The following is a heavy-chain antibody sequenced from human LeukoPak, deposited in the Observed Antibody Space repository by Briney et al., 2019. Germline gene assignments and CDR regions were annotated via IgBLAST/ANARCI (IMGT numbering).Heavy chain of an antibody. Sequence: GGSLRLSCAASGFTFRSYWMSWVRQAPGKGLEWVSSISSSSSYIYYADSVKGRFTISRDNAKNSLYLQMNSLRAEDTAVYYCARAGVAGTEGHFDYWGQGTLVTVSS. CDR2: ISSSSSYI. CDR1: GFTFRSYW. CDR3: ARAGVAGTEGHFDY. D-gene: IGHD6-19*01. J-gene: IGHJ4*02. V-gene: IGHV3-21*01.